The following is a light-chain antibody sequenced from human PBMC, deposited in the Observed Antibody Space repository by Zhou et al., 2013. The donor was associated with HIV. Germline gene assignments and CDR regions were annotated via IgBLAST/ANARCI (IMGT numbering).Light chain of an antibody. Sequence: DIEMTQSPSTLSASVGDRVTITCRASQSISSWLAWYQQKPGEAPNLLIYGASTLQSGVPSRFSGSGSGTDFTLTVSCLQSEDFATYFCQQYYSYPPTFGQGTGVEVK. V-gene: IGKV1-5*01. CDR3: QQYYSYPPT. CDR1: QSISSW. J-gene: IGKJ1*01. CDR2: GAS.